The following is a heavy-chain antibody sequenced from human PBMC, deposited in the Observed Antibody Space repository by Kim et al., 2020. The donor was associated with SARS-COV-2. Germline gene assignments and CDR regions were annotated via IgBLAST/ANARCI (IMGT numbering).Heavy chain of an antibody. D-gene: IGHD6-13*01. V-gene: IGHV4-31*03. J-gene: IGHJ6*02. Sequence: SETLSLTCTVSGGSISSGGYYWSWIRQHPGKGLEWIGYIYYSGSTYYNPSLKSRVTISVDTSKNQFSLKLSSVTAADTAVYYCARDYSSSWYPVYYYGMDVWGQATTVTVSS. CDR2: IYYSGST. CDR1: GGSISSGGYY. CDR3: ARDYSSSWYPVYYYGMDV.